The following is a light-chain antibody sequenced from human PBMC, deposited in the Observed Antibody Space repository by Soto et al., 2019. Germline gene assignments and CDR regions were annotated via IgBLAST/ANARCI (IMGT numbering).Light chain of an antibody. CDR2: LVS. CDR1: QNITSW. J-gene: IGKJ4*01. V-gene: IGKV1-12*01. Sequence: DIQMTQSPSSVSASVGDRVTITCRASQNITSWLAWYQQKPGRAPKLLIFLVSSLQSGVPLRFSGSGSGTEFTLTISSLHPEDFATYYCQQSHSFPVTFGGGTKVEIK. CDR3: QQSHSFPVT.